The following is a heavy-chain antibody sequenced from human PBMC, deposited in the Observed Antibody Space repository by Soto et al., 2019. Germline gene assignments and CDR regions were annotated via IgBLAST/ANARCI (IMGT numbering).Heavy chain of an antibody. CDR1: GASFSNNNW. V-gene: IGHV4-4*02. J-gene: IGHJ4*02. D-gene: IGHD5-12*01. CDR2: MHHIGNT. CDR3: TKNSAYALDY. Sequence: SETLSLTSDVSGASFSNNNWWSWVRQPPGEGLEWIGEMHHIGNTNYNPSLKSRVTMSVDTSKNQFFLKLNSVTAADTAVYYCTKNSAYALDYWGQGILVTVS.